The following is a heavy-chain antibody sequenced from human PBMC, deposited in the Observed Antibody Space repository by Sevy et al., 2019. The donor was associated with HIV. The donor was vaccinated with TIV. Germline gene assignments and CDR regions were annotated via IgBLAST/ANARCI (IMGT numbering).Heavy chain of an antibody. V-gene: IGHV3-74*01. CDR1: GFTFSSYW. D-gene: IGHD6-6*01. Sequence: GGSLRLSCAASGFTFSSYWMHWVRQAPGKVLVWVSRINSDGSSTSYADSVKGRFTISRDNAKNTLYLQMNSLRAEDTAVYYCARADSSSPYYYYYGMDVWGQGTTVTVSS. CDR2: INSDGSST. CDR3: ARADSSSPYYYYYGMDV. J-gene: IGHJ6*02.